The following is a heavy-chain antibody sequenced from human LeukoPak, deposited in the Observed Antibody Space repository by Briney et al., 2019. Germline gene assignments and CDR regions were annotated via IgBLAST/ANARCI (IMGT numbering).Heavy chain of an antibody. CDR1: GFTFSSYA. D-gene: IGHD3-10*01. Sequence: GGSLRLSCAASGFTFSSYAMSWVRQAPGKGLEWVSAISGSGGSTYYADSVKGRFTISRDNSKNTLYLQMNSLRAEDTAVYYCAKFLSFYVSGSYNVAFDIWVQATMVTVSS. CDR3: AKFLSFYVSGSYNVAFDI. J-gene: IGHJ3*02. CDR2: ISGSGGST. V-gene: IGHV3-23*01.